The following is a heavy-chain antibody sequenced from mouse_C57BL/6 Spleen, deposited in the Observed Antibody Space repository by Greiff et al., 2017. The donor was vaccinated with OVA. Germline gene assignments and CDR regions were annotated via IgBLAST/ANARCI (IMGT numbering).Heavy chain of an antibody. V-gene: IGHV1-64*01. CDR2: IHPNSGST. CDR1: GYTFTSYW. CDR3: ARGEFAY. J-gene: IGHJ3*01. Sequence: QVQLQQPGAELVKPGASVKLSCKASGYTFTSYWLHWVKQRPGQGLEWIGMIHPNSGSTNYNEKLQSKATLTVDTSSSTAYWQLSSLTSEDSAVYYCARGEFAYWGQGTLVTVSA.